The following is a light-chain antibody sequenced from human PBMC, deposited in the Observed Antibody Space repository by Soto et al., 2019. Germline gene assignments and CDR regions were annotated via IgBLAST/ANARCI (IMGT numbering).Light chain of an antibody. CDR1: QSVSSSS. J-gene: IGKJ1*01. Sequence: EIVLTQSPGTLSLSPGERATLSGRASQSVSSSSLAWYQQKPGQAPRLLIYGASSRATGIPDRFSGSGSGTDFTLTISRLEPEDFAVYYCQQYGSSPQTFGQGTKVDIK. CDR3: QQYGSSPQT. CDR2: GAS. V-gene: IGKV3-20*01.